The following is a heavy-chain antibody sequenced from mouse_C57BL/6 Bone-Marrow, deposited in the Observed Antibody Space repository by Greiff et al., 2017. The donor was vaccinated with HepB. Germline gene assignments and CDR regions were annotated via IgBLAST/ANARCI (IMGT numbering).Heavy chain of an antibody. CDR3: ARQGFAY. V-gene: IGHV5-6*01. J-gene: IGHJ3*01. CDR2: ISSGGSYT. CDR1: GFTFSSYG. Sequence: VQLKQSGGDLVKPGGSLKLSCAASGFTFSSYGMSWVRQTPDKRLEWVATISSGGSYTYYPDSVKGRFTLSRDNAKNTLYLQMSSLKSEDTAMYYCARQGFAYWGQGTLVTVSA.